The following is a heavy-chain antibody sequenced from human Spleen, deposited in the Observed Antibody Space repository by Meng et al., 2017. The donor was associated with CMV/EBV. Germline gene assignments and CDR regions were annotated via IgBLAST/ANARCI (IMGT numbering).Heavy chain of an antibody. CDR3: AREGPTHGPAALADFYGMDV. V-gene: IGHV3-7*03. CDR1: GFSISSYW. CDR2: IKQDASET. J-gene: IGHJ6*02. Sequence: GGSLRLSCVASGFSISSYWMTWVRQAPGKGLEWVANIKQDASETYYVDSVKGRFTVSRDNAKNSLYLQMNSLRAEDTAVYYCAREGPTHGPAALADFYGMDVWGQGTTVTVSS. D-gene: IGHD2-2*01.